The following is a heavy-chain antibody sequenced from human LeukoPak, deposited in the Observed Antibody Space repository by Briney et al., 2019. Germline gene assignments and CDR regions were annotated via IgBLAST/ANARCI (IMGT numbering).Heavy chain of an antibody. CDR2: ISYDGSNK. D-gene: IGHD3-10*01. Sequence: PGGSLRLSCAASGFTFSSYAMHWVRQAPGKGLEWVAVISYDGSNKYYADSVKGRFTISRDNSKNTLYLQMNSLRAEDTAVYYCARGRAGGSGSHRPFDYWGQGTLVTVSS. J-gene: IGHJ4*02. CDR1: GFTFSSYA. CDR3: ARGRAGGSGSHRPFDY. V-gene: IGHV3-30*04.